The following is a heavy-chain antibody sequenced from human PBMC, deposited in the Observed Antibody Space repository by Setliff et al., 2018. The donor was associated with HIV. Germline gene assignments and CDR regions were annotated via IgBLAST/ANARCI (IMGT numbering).Heavy chain of an antibody. D-gene: IGHD1-26*01. Sequence: SETLSLTCAVYGGSFSGYYWSWIRQPPGKGLEWIGEINHSGSTFYNPSLKSRVTMSVDTSKNQFSLKLSSVTAADTAVYYCARGRGSYWGQGTLVTVSS. CDR3: ARGRGSY. V-gene: IGHV4-34*01. J-gene: IGHJ4*02. CDR2: INHSGST. CDR1: GGSFSGYY.